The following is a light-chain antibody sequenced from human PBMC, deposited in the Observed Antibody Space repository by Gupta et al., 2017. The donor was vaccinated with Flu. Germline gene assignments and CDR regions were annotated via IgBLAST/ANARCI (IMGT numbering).Light chain of an antibody. J-gene: IGKJ5*01. CDR3: QQYNNWLSIT. CDR1: QSVSSN. CDR2: GAS. V-gene: IGKV3-15*01. Sequence: EIVMTQSPATLSVSPGERATLSCRASQSVSSNLAWYQQKPGQAPRLLIYGASTRATGIPARFSGSGSGTELTLTISILQSEDFAVYYCQQYNNWLSITFGQGTRLEIK.